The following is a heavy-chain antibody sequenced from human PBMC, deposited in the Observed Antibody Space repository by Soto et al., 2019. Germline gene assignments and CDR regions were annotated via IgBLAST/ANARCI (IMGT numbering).Heavy chain of an antibody. CDR1: GFTFDDYG. V-gene: IGHV3-20*04. Sequence: EVQLVESGGGVVRPGGSLRLSCAASGFTFDDYGMSWVRQAPGKGLEWVSGINWNGGSTGYADSVKGRFTISRDNAKNSLYLQMNSLRAEDTALYYCARDYELPPVHYYDSSGYYAYGSLDYWGQGTLVTVSS. CDR3: ARDYELPPVHYYDSSGYYAYGSLDY. J-gene: IGHJ4*02. D-gene: IGHD3-22*01. CDR2: INWNGGST.